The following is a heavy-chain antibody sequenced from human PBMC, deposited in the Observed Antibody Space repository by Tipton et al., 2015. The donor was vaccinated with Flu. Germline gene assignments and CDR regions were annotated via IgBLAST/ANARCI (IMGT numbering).Heavy chain of an antibody. CDR1: GGSFSGYY. Sequence: AGLVKPSETLSLTCAVYGGSFSGYYWSWIRQPPGKGLEWIGEINHSGSTNYNPSLKSRVTISADTSKNQFPLKLSSVTAADTAVYYCARSGSKGSSPDYWGQGTLVTVSS. D-gene: IGHD6-13*01. V-gene: IGHV4-34*01. CDR2: INHSGST. J-gene: IGHJ4*02. CDR3: ARSGSKGSSPDY.